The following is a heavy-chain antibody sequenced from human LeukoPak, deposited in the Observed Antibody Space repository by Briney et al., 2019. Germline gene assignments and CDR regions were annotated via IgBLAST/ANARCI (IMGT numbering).Heavy chain of an antibody. V-gene: IGHV1-2*04. CDR3: ARATAVATMKAFDY. J-gene: IGHJ4*02. CDR1: GYTFTGYY. D-gene: IGHD5-12*01. Sequence: ASVKVSCKASGYTFTGYYMHWVRQAPGQGLEWMGWINPNSGSTNYAQKFQGWVTMTRDTSISTAYMELSRLRSDDTAVYYCARATAVATMKAFDYWGQGTLVTVSS. CDR2: INPNSGST.